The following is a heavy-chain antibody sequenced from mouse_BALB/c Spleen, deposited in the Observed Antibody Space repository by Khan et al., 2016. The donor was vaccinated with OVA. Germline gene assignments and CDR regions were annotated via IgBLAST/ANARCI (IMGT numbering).Heavy chain of an antibody. Sequence: EVKLEVSGGGLVQPGGSMKLSCVASGFTFSNFWMNWVRQSPEKGLEWVADIRLKSNNYATHYAESVNGRFTISRDDSKSSVYLQMNTLKVEDTGFYDCSRPGGYYAWFAYWGQGTLVTVSA. J-gene: IGHJ3*01. CDR2: IRLKSNNYAT. D-gene: IGHD2-3*01. V-gene: IGHV6-6*02. CDR3: SRPGGYYAWFAY. CDR1: GFTFSNFW.